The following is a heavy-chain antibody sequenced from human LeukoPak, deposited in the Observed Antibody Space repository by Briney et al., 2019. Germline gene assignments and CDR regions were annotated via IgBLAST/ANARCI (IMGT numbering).Heavy chain of an antibody. CDR2: IYYSGSF. D-gene: IGHD5-24*01. CDR3: ARDDNLRADDY. V-gene: IGHV4-39*07. Sequence: SETLSLTCAVSGGSVSSSTYFWGWIRQPPGKGLEWIGSIYYSGSFYYNPSLKSRVTISVDTSKNQFSLKLRSVTAADTAVYYCARDDNLRADDYWGQGTLVTVSS. CDR1: GGSVSSSTYF. J-gene: IGHJ4*02.